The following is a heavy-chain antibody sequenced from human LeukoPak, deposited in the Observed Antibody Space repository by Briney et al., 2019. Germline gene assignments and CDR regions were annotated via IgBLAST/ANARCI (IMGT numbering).Heavy chain of an antibody. Sequence: GGSLRLSCAASGFTFSSYAMNWVRQAPGKGLEWVSAISGSGGSTDYADSVKGWFTISRDNSKNTLYLQMNSLRAEDTAVYYCAKSSLIRGVTLDAFDIWGQGTMVTVSS. CDR3: AKSSLIRGVTLDAFDI. CDR2: ISGSGGST. J-gene: IGHJ3*02. D-gene: IGHD3-10*01. CDR1: GFTFSSYA. V-gene: IGHV3-23*01.